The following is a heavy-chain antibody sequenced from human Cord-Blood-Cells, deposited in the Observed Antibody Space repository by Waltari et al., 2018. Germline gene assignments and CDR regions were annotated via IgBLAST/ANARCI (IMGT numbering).Heavy chain of an antibody. J-gene: IGHJ5*02. D-gene: IGHD7-27*01. CDR2: ISAYNGNT. Sequence: QVQLVQSGAEVKKPGASLKVSCKASGYTFTSYGLSRVRPAPGQGREWMGWISAYNGNTNYAQKLQGRVTMTTDTSTSTAYMELRSLRSDDTAVYYCARDYGTNWANWFDPWGQGTLVTVSS. V-gene: IGHV1-18*01. CDR1: GYTFTSYG. CDR3: ARDYGTNWANWFDP.